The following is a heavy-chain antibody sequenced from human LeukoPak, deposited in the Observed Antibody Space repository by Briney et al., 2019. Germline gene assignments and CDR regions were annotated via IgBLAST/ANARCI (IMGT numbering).Heavy chain of an antibody. CDR3: AKDHDNADYYYYFDS. J-gene: IGHJ4*02. CDR2: ISATGRER. V-gene: IGHV3-23*01. D-gene: IGHD2-21*02. Sequence: GGSLRLSCVASGFSFNTYAMGWVRQAPGKGLEWVSGISATGRERHYTDSVKGRFTISRDNSKNTLHLQMSSLRAEDTALYFCAKDHDNADYYYYFDSWGQGTLVTVSS. CDR1: GFSFNTYA.